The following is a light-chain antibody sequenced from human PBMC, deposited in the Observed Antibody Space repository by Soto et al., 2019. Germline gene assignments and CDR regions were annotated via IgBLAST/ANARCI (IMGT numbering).Light chain of an antibody. J-gene: IGKJ1*01. CDR2: GAS. Sequence: EIVMTQSPATLSVSPGERATLSCRASQSMGSNVAWYQQKPGQAPRLLIYGASTRAAGIPARFSGSGSGTEFTPTITSLQSEDFAVYYCQQFHNWPRTFGQGTKVDIK. CDR1: QSMGSN. V-gene: IGKV3-15*01. CDR3: QQFHNWPRT.